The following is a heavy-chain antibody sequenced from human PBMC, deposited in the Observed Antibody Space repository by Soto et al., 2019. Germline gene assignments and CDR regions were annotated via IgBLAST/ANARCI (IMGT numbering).Heavy chain of an antibody. CDR1: VYSFTSYG. J-gene: IGHJ6*02. D-gene: IGHD6-6*01. CDR3: ARQGSSSRDGMDV. Sequence: PXESLKTSCKCSVYSFTSYGLGWVLQMPGKGLEWMGIIYPGDSYTRYSPSFQCQVTISADKSISTAYLQWSSLKASDTAMYYCARQGSSSRDGMDVWGQGTTVTVSS. CDR2: IYPGDSYT. V-gene: IGHV5-51*01.